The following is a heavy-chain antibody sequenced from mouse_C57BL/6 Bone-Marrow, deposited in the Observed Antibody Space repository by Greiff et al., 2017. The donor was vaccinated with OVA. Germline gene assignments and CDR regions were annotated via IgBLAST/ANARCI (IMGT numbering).Heavy chain of an antibody. J-gene: IGHJ2*01. CDR2: ISGGGGNT. CDR3: ARQDWHYGSSYNFDY. V-gene: IGHV5-9*01. D-gene: IGHD1-1*01. Sequence: EVKVVESGGGLVKPGGSLKLSCAASGFTFSSYTMSWVRQAPEKRLEWVATISGGGGNTYYPDSVKGRFTISRDNAKNTLYLQMSSLRSEDTALYYCARQDWHYGSSYNFDYWGQGTTLTVSS. CDR1: GFTFSSYT.